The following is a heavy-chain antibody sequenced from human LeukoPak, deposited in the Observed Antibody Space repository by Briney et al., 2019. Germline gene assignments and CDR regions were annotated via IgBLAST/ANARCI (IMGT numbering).Heavy chain of an antibody. J-gene: IGHJ6*03. CDR2: IIPTFGTA. D-gene: IGHD6-13*01. CDR1: GGTFSSYA. CDR3: ARDFGYSSNWYYYYMDV. V-gene: IGHV1-69*05. Sequence: SVKVSCKASGGTFSSYAISWVRQAPGQGLDWMGGIIPTFGTANYAQKFQGRVTITTDESTSTAYMELSSLRSEDTAVYYCARDFGYSSNWYYYYMDVWGKGTTVTVSS.